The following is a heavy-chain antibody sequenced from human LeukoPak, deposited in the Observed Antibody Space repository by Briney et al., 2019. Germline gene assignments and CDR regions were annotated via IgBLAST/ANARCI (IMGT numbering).Heavy chain of an antibody. D-gene: IGHD3-16*01. CDR1: GFTFSSYA. V-gene: IGHV3-30-3*01. J-gene: IGHJ4*02. CDR3: ARVYASEDPSRDTYYFDY. Sequence: GRSLRLSCAASGFTFSSYAMHWVRQAPGKGLEWVAVISYDGSNKYYADSVKGRFTISRDNSKNTLYLQMNSLRAEDTAVYYCARVYASEDPSRDTYYFDYWGQGTLVTVSS. CDR2: ISYDGSNK.